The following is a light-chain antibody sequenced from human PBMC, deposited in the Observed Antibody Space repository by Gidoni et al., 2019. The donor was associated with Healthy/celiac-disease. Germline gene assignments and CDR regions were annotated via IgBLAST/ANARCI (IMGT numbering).Light chain of an antibody. CDR1: QSLLHSNGYNY. V-gene: IGKV2-28*01. J-gene: IGKJ3*01. CDR2: LGS. Sequence: DIVMTQSPLSLPVTPGEPASISCRSSQSLLHSNGYNYLDWYLQKPGQSPQLLIDLGSNRASGVPDRFSGSGSGTDFTLKISRVEAEDVGVYYCMQALQTPFTFGSGTKVDIK. CDR3: MQALQTPFT.